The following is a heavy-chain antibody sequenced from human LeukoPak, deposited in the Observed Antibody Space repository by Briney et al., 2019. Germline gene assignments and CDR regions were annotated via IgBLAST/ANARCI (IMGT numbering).Heavy chain of an antibody. CDR2: MNPNSGNT. CDR3: ATGEELEPHDY. V-gene: IGHV1-8*01. D-gene: IGHD1-1*01. Sequence: ASVKVSCKASGYTFISYDINWVRQATGQGLEWMGWMNPNSGNTGYAQKFQGRVTMTRNTSISTAYMELSSLRSEDAAVYYCATGEELEPHDYWGQGTLVTVSS. CDR1: GYTFISYD. J-gene: IGHJ4*02.